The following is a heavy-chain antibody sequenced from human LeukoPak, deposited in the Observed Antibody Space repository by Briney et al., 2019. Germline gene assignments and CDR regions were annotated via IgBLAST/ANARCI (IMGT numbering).Heavy chain of an antibody. J-gene: IGHJ4*02. CDR2: INHSGST. V-gene: IGHV4-34*01. D-gene: IGHD3-16*01. Sequence: SETLSLTCAVYGGSFSGYYWSWIRQPPGKGLEWIGEINHSGSTNYNPSLKSRVTMSIDTSKNQFSLKLSSVTAADTAIYYCARARAAANTYADYWGQGTLVTVSS. CDR1: GGSFSGYY. CDR3: ARARAAANTYADY.